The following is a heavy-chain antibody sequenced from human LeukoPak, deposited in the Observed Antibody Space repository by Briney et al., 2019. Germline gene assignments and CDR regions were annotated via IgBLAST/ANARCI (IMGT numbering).Heavy chain of an antibody. J-gene: IGHJ4*02. CDR1: GFTFSSYG. V-gene: IGHV3-33*06. CDR2: IWYDGSNK. D-gene: IGHD5-12*01. Sequence: PGGSLRLSCAASGFTFSSYGMHWVRQAPGKGLEWVAVIWYDGSNKYYADSVKGRFTISRDNSKNTLYLQMNSLRAEDTAVYYCAKDGGTVDIVATIAYYFDHWGQGTLVTVSS. CDR3: AKDGGTVDIVATIAYYFDH.